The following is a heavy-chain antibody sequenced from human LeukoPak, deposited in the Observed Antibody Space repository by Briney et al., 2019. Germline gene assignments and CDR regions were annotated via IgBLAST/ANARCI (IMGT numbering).Heavy chain of an antibody. D-gene: IGHD3-3*01. CDR1: GFTFSSYS. CDR2: ISSSSSYI. J-gene: IGHJ4*02. V-gene: IGHV3-21*04. Sequence: GGSLRLSCAASGFTFSSYSMNWVRQAPGKGLEWVSSISSSSSYIYYADSVKGRFTISRDNAKNSLYLQLNSLRAEDTAVYYCAKPQSSSYDFYFFDYWGQGTLLTVSS. CDR3: AKPQSSSYDFYFFDY.